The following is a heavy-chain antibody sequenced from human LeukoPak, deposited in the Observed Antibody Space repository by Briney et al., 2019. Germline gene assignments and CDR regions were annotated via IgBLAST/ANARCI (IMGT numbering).Heavy chain of an antibody. CDR2: IKKDGSEK. V-gene: IGHV3-7*01. Sequence: GGSLRLSCAASGFTFSSDWMSWVRQAPGKGLEWVAIIKKDGSEKHYVDSVKGRFTISRDNAKNTLYLQMNSLRAEDTAVYYCARDLRDYYDSSGYYYSDWGQGTLVTVSS. CDR3: ARDLRDYYDSSGYYYSD. D-gene: IGHD3-22*01. CDR1: GFTFSSDW. J-gene: IGHJ4*02.